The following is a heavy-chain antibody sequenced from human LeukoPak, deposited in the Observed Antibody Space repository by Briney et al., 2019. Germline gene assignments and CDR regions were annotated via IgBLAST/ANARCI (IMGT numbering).Heavy chain of an antibody. J-gene: IGHJ4*01. CDR1: GFIFSHHG. CDR2: IWSDGTNR. CDR3: ARDAQRGFDYSNSLKY. V-gene: IGHV3-33*01. Sequence: GGSLRLSCAASGFIFSHHGMHWVRPAPGKGLVWVAVIWSDGTNRFYVDSVKGRFTISRDNSQSTVFLQMNSLRVNDTAIYYCARDAQRGFDYSNSLKYWGHGTLVTVSS. D-gene: IGHD4-11*01.